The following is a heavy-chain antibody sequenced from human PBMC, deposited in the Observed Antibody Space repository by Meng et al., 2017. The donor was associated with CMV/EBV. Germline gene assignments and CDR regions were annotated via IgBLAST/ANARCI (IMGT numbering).Heavy chain of an antibody. V-gene: IGHV3-30*02. D-gene: IGHD3-3*01. CDR3: ALGVGEVYYYYGMDV. Sequence: GESLKISCAASGFTFSSYGMHWVRQAPGKGLEWVAFIRYDGSNKYYADSVKGRFTISRDNSKNTLYLQMNSLRAEDTAVYYCALGVGEVYYYYGMDVWGQGTTVTVSS. J-gene: IGHJ6*02. CDR2: IRYDGSNK. CDR1: GFTFSSYG.